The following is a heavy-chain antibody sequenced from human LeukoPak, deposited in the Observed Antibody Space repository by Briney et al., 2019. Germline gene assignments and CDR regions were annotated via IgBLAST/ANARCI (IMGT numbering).Heavy chain of an antibody. Sequence: GGSLRLSCAASGFTFSSYSMNCVRQAPGKGLEWVSYISSSSSTIYYADSVKGRFTISRDNAKNSLYLQMNSLRAEDTAVYYCARESGYYYDSSGYRNGMDVWGQGTTVTVSS. CDR2: ISSSSSTI. V-gene: IGHV3-48*04. CDR3: ARESGYYYDSSGYRNGMDV. D-gene: IGHD3-22*01. J-gene: IGHJ6*02. CDR1: GFTFSSYS.